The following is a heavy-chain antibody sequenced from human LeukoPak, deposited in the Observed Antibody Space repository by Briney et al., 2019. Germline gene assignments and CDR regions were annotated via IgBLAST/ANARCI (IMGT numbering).Heavy chain of an antibody. Sequence: GGSLRLSCAASGFTFSSYGMHWVRQAPGKGLEWVAFIRYDGSNKYYAGSVKGRFTISRDNSKNTLYLQMNSLRAEDTAVYYCAKNMVGATTDDYWGQGTLVTVSS. CDR2: IRYDGSNK. D-gene: IGHD1-26*01. CDR1: GFTFSSYG. CDR3: AKNMVGATTDDY. J-gene: IGHJ4*02. V-gene: IGHV3-30*02.